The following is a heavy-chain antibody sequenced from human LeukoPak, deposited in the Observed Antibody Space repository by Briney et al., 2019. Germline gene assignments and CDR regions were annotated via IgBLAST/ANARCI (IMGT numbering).Heavy chain of an antibody. J-gene: IGHJ5*02. V-gene: IGHV4-61*01. CDR1: GGSVSSGSYY. Sequence: SETLSLTCTVSGGSVSSGSYYWSWIRQPPGRGLEWIAYIHYSGSAAYNSSLKSRVTISRDMSTNQFSLKLSSVTAADTAVYYCARITISKSSTNYRGNWFDPWGQGTLVTVSS. CDR2: IHYSGSA. CDR3: ARITISKSSTNYRGNWFDP. D-gene: IGHD2-2*01.